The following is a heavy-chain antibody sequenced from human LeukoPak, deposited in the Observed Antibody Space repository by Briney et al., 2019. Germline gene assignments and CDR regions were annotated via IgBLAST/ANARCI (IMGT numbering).Heavy chain of an antibody. CDR2: ISSSGSTK. D-gene: IGHD6-19*01. CDR3: AREGGSGWYSGWFDP. CDR1: GLTFRDYY. J-gene: IGHJ5*02. V-gene: IGHV3-11*01. Sequence: GGSLRLSCAASGLTFRDYYMSCMCQAPGKGLEWVSYISSSGSTKHYIDSVKGRFTVSRDNAKKLLYLQMNSLRAEDTAVYCCAREGGSGWYSGWFDPWGQGTLVTVSS.